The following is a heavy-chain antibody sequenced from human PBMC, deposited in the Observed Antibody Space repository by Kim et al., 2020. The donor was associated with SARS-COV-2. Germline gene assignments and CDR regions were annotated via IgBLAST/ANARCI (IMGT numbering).Heavy chain of an antibody. V-gene: IGHV1-18*01. Sequence: ASVKVSCKASGYSFSSSGISWVRQAPGQGLQWMGYISTYNGHTNYAQKIQGRVTLTIDTSTSTAYMELRSLRSDDTAVYYCARGGGGCSTTTCYERGSYDYYSMDVWGQGTTVTVSS. CDR1: GYSFSSSG. CDR3: ARGGGGCSTTTCYERGSYDYYSMDV. D-gene: IGHD2-2*01. CDR2: ISTYNGHT. J-gene: IGHJ6*02.